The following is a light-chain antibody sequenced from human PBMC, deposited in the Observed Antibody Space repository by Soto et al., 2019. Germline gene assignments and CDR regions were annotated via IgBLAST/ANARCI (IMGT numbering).Light chain of an antibody. CDR1: QSISSY. Sequence: DIQMTQSPSTRSASLGDRVTISSVASQSISSYLNWYQQKPGQAPKLLIYAASSLHSGVPSRFSGSGSGTEFTLTISSLQSEDFATYYCQQCYSSPLTFGQGTKVDIK. J-gene: IGKJ4*01. CDR2: AAS. V-gene: IGKV1-39*01. CDR3: QQCYSSPLT.